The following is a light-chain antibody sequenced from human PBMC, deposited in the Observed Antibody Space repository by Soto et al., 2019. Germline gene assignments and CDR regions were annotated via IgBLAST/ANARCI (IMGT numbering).Light chain of an antibody. Sequence: QSVLTQPPSVSGAPGQRVTISCTGSSSNIGAGYDVHWYHQLPGTAPKLLIYGNINRPSGVPDRFSGSKSGTSASLAITGLQAEDEGDYYCQSYDRSLSAWVFGGGTKLTVL. J-gene: IGLJ3*02. CDR2: GNI. V-gene: IGLV1-40*01. CDR1: SSNIGAGYD. CDR3: QSYDRSLSAWV.